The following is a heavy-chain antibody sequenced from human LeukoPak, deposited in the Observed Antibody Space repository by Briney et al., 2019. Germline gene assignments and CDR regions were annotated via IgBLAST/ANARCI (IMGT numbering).Heavy chain of an antibody. D-gene: IGHD7-27*01. CDR1: GGTFSSYP. V-gene: IGHV1-69*13. CDR2: IIPIFGTA. CDR3: ARALRSLTGDFDYYFDY. J-gene: IGHJ4*02. Sequence: GASVKVSCKASGGTFSSYPITWVRQAPGQGLEWMGGIIPIFGTANYAQKFQGRVTITADESTSTAYMELSSLRSEDTAVYYCARALRSLTGDFDYYFDYWGQGTLVTVS.